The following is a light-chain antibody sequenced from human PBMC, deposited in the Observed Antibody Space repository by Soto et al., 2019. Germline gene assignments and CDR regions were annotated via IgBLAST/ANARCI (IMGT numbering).Light chain of an antibody. CDR1: SSNIGAGYD. J-gene: IGLJ3*02. V-gene: IGLV1-40*01. CDR3: QSYDSSLSVSV. Sequence: QSALTQPPSVSGAPGQRVTISCTGSSSNIGAGYDVHWYQQLPGTAPKLLIYGNSNRPSGVPDRFSGSKSGTSASQAITGLQAEDEADYYCQSYDSSLSVSVFGGGTKVTVL. CDR2: GNS.